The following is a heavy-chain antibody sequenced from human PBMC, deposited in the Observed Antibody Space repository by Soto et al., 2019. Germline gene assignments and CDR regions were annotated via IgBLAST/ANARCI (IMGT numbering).Heavy chain of an antibody. J-gene: IGHJ4*02. CDR3: ATDYQSY. CDR1: GFTFSSNR. V-gene: IGHV3-7*01. Sequence: GGSLRLSCAASGFTFSSNRMIWVRQAPGKGLEWVAKINQDGGVRYYVDSVKGRFTISRDNAKNSLYLQMTSLRAEDTAVYYYATDYQSYWGQGTLVTVSS. D-gene: IGHD3-16*02. CDR2: INQDGGVR.